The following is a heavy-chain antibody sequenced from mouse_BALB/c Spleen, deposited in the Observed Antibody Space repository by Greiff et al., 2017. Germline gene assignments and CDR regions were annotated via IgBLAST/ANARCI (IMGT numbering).Heavy chain of an antibody. V-gene: IGHV1S22*01. J-gene: IGHJ4*01. CDR1: GYTFTSYW. CDR2: IYPGSGST. CDR3: TRVDDYDDAMDY. Sequence: LQQPGSELVRPGASVKLSCKASGYTFTSYWMHWVKQRPGQGLEWIGNIYPGSGSTNYDEKFKSKATLTVDTSSSTAYMQLSSLASEDSAVYYCTRVDDYDDAMDYWGQGTSVTGAS. D-gene: IGHD2-4*01.